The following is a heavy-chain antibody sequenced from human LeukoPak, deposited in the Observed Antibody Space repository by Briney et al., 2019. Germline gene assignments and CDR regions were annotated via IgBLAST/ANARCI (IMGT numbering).Heavy chain of an antibody. D-gene: IGHD2-21*02. CDR3: ARIVVVTAHDAFDI. J-gene: IGHJ3*02. Sequence: GGSLRLSCAASGFTFSSYWMSWVRQAPGKGLEWVANIKQDGSEKYYVDSVKGRFTISRDNAKNSLYLQMNSLRAEDTAVYYCARIVVVTAHDAFDIWGQGTMVTVSS. CDR2: IKQDGSEK. V-gene: IGHV3-7*01. CDR1: GFTFSSYW.